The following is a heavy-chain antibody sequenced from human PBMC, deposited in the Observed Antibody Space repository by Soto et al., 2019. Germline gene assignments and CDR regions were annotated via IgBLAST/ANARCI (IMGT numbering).Heavy chain of an antibody. J-gene: IGHJ4*02. V-gene: IGHV3-64D*08. CDR3: VKWPGIAVAGVDY. D-gene: IGHD6-19*01. Sequence: LRLSCSASGFTFSSYAMHWVRQAPGKGLEYVSAISSNGGSTYYADSVKGRFTISRDNSKNTLYLQMSSLRAEDTAVYYCVKWPGIAVAGVDYWGQGTLVTVSS. CDR1: GFTFSSYA. CDR2: ISSNGGST.